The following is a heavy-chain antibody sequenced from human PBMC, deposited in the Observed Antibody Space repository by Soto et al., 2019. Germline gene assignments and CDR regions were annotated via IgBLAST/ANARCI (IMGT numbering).Heavy chain of an antibody. V-gene: IGHV4-39*01. Sequence: QLQLQESGPGLVKPSETLSLTCTVSGGSISSSSYYWGWIRQPPGKGLEWIGSIYYSGSNYYNPSLTSRVTISVDTSKNQCSLTLSSVTAADTAVYYCARYGSYSSSWYHYWGQGTLVTVSS. J-gene: IGHJ4*02. CDR2: IYYSGSN. CDR1: GGSISSSSYY. D-gene: IGHD6-13*01. CDR3: ARYGSYSSSWYHY.